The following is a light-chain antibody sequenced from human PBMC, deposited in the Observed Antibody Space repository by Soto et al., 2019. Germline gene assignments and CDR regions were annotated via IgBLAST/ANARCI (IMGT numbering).Light chain of an antibody. V-gene: IGKV3-20*01. Sequence: EIVLTQSPGTLSLSPGERATLSCRASQSVSSNFLAWYQQKPGQAPWLLIYGAYSRAAGIPDRFSGSGSGTDFTLTISRLEPEDFAVYYCQQYAPSPTWTFGQGTKVDIK. CDR1: QSVSSNF. J-gene: IGKJ1*01. CDR3: QQYAPSPTWT. CDR2: GAY.